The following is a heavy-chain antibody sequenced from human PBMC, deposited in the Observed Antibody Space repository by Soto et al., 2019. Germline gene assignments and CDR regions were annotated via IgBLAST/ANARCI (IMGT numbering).Heavy chain of an antibody. CDR2: INPSGGST. Sequence: ASVKVSCKXSGYTFTSYYMHWVRQAPGQGLEWMGIINPSGGSTSYAQKFQGRVTMTRDTSTSTVYMELSSLRSEDTAVYYCARERPEEGDWFDPWGQGTLVTVSS. V-gene: IGHV1-46*01. CDR1: GYTFTSYY. CDR3: ARERPEEGDWFDP. J-gene: IGHJ5*02.